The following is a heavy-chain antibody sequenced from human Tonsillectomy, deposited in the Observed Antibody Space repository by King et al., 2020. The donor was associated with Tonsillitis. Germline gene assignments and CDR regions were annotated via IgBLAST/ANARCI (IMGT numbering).Heavy chain of an antibody. CDR1: GYTLTGSY. V-gene: IGHV1-2*02. J-gene: IGHJ5*02. D-gene: IGHD6-19*01. CDR3: ARSPYSSGMVARDWFDP. Sequence: QLVQSGAEVKKPGASVKVSCKASGYTLTGSYMHWVRQAPGQGLEWMGWINPNSGGTNYAQKFQGRVTMTRDTSIRPAYMELSRLRSDDTAVDYCARSPYSSGMVARDWFDPWGQGTLVTVSS. CDR2: INPNSGGT.